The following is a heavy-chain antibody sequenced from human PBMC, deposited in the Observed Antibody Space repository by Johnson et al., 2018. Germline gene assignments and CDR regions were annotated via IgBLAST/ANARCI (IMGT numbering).Heavy chain of an antibody. CDR2: VSYDGSNK. Sequence: VQLVESGGGVVQPGRSLRLSCAASGFTFSSYGIHWVRQAPGKGLEWVAVVSYDGSNKYYADSVRGRFTISRDISKNTRYLQMSSLRADETAVYYCGKDGGVGGRTYAFQIWGQGTMVTVSS. J-gene: IGHJ3*02. D-gene: IGHD2-15*01. CDR3: GKDGGVGGRTYAFQI. CDR1: GFTFSSYG. V-gene: IGHV3-30*18.